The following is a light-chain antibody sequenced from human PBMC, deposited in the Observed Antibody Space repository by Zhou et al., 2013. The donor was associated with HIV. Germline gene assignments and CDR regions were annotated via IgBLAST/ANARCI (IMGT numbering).Light chain of an antibody. V-gene: IGKV3-20*01. CDR2: GAS. J-gene: IGKJ1*01. CDR3: QQYGSSPSWT. Sequence: EIVLTQSPGTLSLSPGERATLSCRASQSVSSSYLAWYQHKPGQGPKVLIFGASTRANGIPGRFSGSGSGTDFTLTISRLEPEDFAVYYCQQYGSSPSWTFGQGTKVEIK. CDR1: QSVSSSY.